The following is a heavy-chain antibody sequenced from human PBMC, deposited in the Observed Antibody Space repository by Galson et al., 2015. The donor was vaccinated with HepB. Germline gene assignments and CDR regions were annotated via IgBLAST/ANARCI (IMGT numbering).Heavy chain of an antibody. CDR2: IRYGGRNK. Sequence: SLRLSCAASKFTFSNYAMHWVRQAPGKGLEWVADIRYGGRNKYYADSVKGRFTISRDNAKNSLYLQMNSLRAEDTAVYYCAREGYGSGSHYYGMDVWGQGTTVTVSS. CDR3: AREGYGSGSHYYGMDV. D-gene: IGHD3-10*01. J-gene: IGHJ6*02. CDR1: KFTFSNYA. V-gene: IGHV3-30*04.